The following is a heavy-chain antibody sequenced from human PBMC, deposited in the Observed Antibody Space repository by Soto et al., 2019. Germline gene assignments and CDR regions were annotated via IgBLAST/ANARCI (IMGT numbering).Heavy chain of an antibody. V-gene: IGHV1-46*01. CDR2: IEPSGGKT. CDR1: GCTFTRDQ. J-gene: IGHJ5*02. D-gene: IGHD3-10*01. CDR3: GRVMRSLLSITALDT. Sequence: ASVKVSCKASGCTFTRDQIHWVRQAPGQGLEWMGMIEPSGGKTNYAQKFQGRVTLTSDTSTSTVYMALSSLRSDDTAIYFCGRVMRSLLSITALDTWGQGTLVTVS.